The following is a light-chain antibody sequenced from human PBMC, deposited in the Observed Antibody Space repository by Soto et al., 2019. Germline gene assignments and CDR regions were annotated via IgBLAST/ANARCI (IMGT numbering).Light chain of an antibody. J-gene: IGKJ5*01. CDR3: QQSYSRPVT. CDR2: GAS. V-gene: IGKV1-39*01. CDR1: QNITTY. Sequence: DIQMTQSPFSLSASFGDRIASTCRASQNITTYVNWYQQKPGKAPNLLIYGASNLQSGVPSRFSGSGSGTEFTLTISSLRPEDFATYYCQQSYSRPVTFGQGTRLEI.